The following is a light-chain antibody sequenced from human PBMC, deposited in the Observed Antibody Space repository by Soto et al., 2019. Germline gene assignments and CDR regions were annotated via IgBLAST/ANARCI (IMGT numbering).Light chain of an antibody. Sequence: DIVMTQSPDYLAVSLGYSANINFKSSQSFLYSSNNKNYLAWYQQKPGQPPKLLIYWASTRESGVPDRFSGSGSGTDFTLTISSLQAEDVAVYYCQQYYSTWTFGQGTKVDIK. CDR3: QQYYSTWT. CDR2: WAS. V-gene: IGKV4-1*01. CDR1: QSFLYSSNNKNY. J-gene: IGKJ1*01.